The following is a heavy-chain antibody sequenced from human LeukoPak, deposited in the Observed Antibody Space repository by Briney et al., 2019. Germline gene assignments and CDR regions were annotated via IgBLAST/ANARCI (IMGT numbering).Heavy chain of an antibody. CDR1: GGSISSCY. D-gene: IGHD2-2*01. Sequence: SETLSLTCTVSGGSISSCYWSWIRQPAGKGLERIGRIYTSGSTNYNPSLRSRVTMSVDTSKNQFSLKLSSVAAADTAVYYCARQYCSSTSCSYYFDYWGQGTLVTVSS. CDR3: ARQYCSSTSCSYYFDY. V-gene: IGHV4-4*07. CDR2: IYTSGST. J-gene: IGHJ4*02.